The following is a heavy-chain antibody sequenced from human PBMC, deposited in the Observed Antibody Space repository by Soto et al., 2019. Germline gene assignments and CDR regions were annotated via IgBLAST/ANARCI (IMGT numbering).Heavy chain of an antibody. CDR1: GFTFSSYS. Sequence: GGSLRLSCGASGFTFSSYSMNWVRQAPGKGLEWVSSISSSSSYIYYADSVKGRFTISRDNAKNSLYLQMNSLRAEDTAVYYCARDVGYCSGGSCYSPFWFDPWGQGTLVTVSS. V-gene: IGHV3-21*01. J-gene: IGHJ5*02. D-gene: IGHD2-15*01. CDR3: ARDVGYCSGGSCYSPFWFDP. CDR2: ISSSSSYI.